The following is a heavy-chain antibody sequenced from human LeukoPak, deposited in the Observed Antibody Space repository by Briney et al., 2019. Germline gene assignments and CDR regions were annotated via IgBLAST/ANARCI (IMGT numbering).Heavy chain of an antibody. CDR3: ARDKGYCSGGSCYLQYYYYGMDV. J-gene: IGHJ6*02. D-gene: IGHD2-15*01. V-gene: IGHV3-11*01. CDR2: ISSSGSTI. CDR1: GVTFSDYY. Sequence: GGSLRLSCAASGVTFSDYYMSWIRQAPGKGLEWVSYISSSGSTIYYADSVKGRFTISRDNAKNSLYLQMNSLRAEDTAVYYCARDKGYCSGGSCYLQYYYYGMDVWGQGTTVTVSS.